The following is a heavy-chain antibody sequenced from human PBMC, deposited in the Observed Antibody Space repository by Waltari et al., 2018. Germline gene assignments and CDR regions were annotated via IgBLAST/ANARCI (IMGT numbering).Heavy chain of an antibody. CDR1: GYMFTNYY. CDR2: INPTSGGT. CDR3: ARRKGYCTSSTCPPVQGYFSY. V-gene: IGHV1-2*02. J-gene: IGHJ4*02. D-gene: IGHD2-2*01. Sequence: QVQLVQSGAEVKKPGASVKIACKASGYMFTNYYMYWVRQAPGQGLEWMGWINPTSGGTNHAQKFQGRVTMTRDTSISTAYMELTRLRSDDTAVYFCARRKGYCTSSTCPPVQGYFSYWGQGTLVTVSS.